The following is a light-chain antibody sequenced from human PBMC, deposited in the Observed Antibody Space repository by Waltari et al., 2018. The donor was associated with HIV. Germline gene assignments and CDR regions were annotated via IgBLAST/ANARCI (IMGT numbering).Light chain of an antibody. J-gene: IGLJ1*01. CDR3: ATWDSDLRLGV. Sequence: QSVLTQPPSVSAAPGQKVTISCSGSSSNVGNNSVSWYRHLPGTAPNLLIYEDNKRPSGIPDRISGSKSGTSATLGITGLQTGDEADYYCATWDSDLRLGVVGAGTKVTVL. CDR2: EDN. V-gene: IGLV1-51*02. CDR1: SSNVGNNS.